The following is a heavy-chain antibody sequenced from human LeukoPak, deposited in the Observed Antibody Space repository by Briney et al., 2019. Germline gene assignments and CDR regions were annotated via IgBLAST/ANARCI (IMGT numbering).Heavy chain of an antibody. Sequence: ASVKVSCKASGYTFTSYYMHWVRQAPGQGLEWMGIINPSGGSTSYAQKFQGRVTMTRDMSTSTVYMELSSLRSEDTAVYYCARSTARLDSGSCPGGYWGQGTLVTVSS. CDR3: ARSTARLDSGSCPGGY. J-gene: IGHJ4*02. CDR1: GYTFTSYY. V-gene: IGHV1-46*01. CDR2: INPSGGST. D-gene: IGHD1-26*01.